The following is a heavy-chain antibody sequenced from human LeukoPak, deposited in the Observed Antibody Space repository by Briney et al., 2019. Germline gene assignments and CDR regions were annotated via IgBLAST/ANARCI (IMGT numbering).Heavy chain of an antibody. V-gene: IGHV4-4*07. J-gene: IGHJ4*02. CDR2: VYTSGST. D-gene: IGHD2-2*01. Sequence: SETLSLTCTVSGGSINNYYWSWIRQPAGKGLEWIGRVYTSGSTNYNPSLRGRVTVSVGTSKDQVSLNLTSVTAADTAVYYCARDKCNSTTCPKYFDYWSQGTLVTVSS. CDR3: ARDKCNSTTCPKYFDY. CDR1: GGSINNYY.